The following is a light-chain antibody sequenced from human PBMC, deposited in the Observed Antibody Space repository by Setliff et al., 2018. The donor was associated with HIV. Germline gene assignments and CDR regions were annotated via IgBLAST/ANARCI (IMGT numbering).Light chain of an antibody. CDR1: SSDVGGYNY. V-gene: IGLV2-14*03. CDR2: DVS. J-gene: IGLJ1*01. CDR3: SSYTSTSTLFV. Sequence: QSALAQPAPVSGSPGQSITISCTGTSSDVGGYNYVSWYQQHPGKAPKLRIYDVSNRPSGVSNRFSGSKSGNTASLTISGLQAEDEADYYCSSYTSTSTLFVFGTGTKVTVL.